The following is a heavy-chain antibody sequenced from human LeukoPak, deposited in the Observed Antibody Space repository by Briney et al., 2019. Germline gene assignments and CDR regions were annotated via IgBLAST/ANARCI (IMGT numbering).Heavy chain of an antibody. V-gene: IGHV3-23*01. D-gene: IGHD7-27*01. CDR1: GFAFNTYG. Sequence: GGSLRLSCAASGFAFNTYGMSWVRQAPGKALEWVSAISGSGGNTFYADSVKGRFTISRENSEITLYLKMNTQRAEDTALYCCAKDRTWGLDYWGQGTLVTVSS. CDR2: ISGSGGNT. J-gene: IGHJ4*02. CDR3: AKDRTWGLDY.